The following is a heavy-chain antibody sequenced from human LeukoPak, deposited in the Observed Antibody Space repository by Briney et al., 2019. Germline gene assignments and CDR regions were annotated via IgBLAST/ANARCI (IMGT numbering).Heavy chain of an antibody. CDR1: GDSLNTYY. D-gene: IGHD2-21*02. J-gene: IGHJ5*02. Sequence: SETLSLTCTVSGDSLNTYYWTWIRQTPGKGLEWIGFVAYSGSSNYNPSLKSRVSISIDTSKNQFSLALTSVTPADTAVYYCARAVRGVVTSNWFDPWGQGTLVTVSS. CDR3: ARAVRGVVTSNWFDP. CDR2: VAYSGSS. V-gene: IGHV4-59*01.